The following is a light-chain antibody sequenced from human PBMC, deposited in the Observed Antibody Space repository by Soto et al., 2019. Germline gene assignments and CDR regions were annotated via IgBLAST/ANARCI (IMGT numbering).Light chain of an antibody. CDR2: GAS. V-gene: IGKV3-20*01. J-gene: IGKJ5*01. CDR3: QHYDSLPIT. CDR1: QSVSSNY. Sequence: DIVLTQSPDTLSLSPGERATLSCRASQSVSSNYLAWYQQKPGQAPRLLIYGASSRATGIPDRFSGSGSGTDFTLTISRLEPEDFAVFYCQHYDSLPITFGQGTRLEIK.